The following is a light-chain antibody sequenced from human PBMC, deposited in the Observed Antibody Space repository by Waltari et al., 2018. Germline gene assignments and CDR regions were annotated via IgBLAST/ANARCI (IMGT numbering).Light chain of an antibody. Sequence: QLVLTQSPSASASLGASVKLTCTLSSGHSTNVIAWLQKRPEKGPRYLMKVNSDGSHNKGDEIPDRFSGSSSGAERYLTISSLQSEDEADYYGQTGGHGTWVFGGGTKLTVL. J-gene: IGLJ3*02. CDR3: QTGGHGTWV. CDR2: VNSDGSH. CDR1: SGHSTNV. V-gene: IGLV4-69*01.